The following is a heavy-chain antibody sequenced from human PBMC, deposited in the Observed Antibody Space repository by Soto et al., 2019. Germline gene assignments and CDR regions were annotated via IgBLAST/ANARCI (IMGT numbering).Heavy chain of an antibody. D-gene: IGHD3-10*01. V-gene: IGHV3-23*01. CDR3: AKLWFGELAPFDY. J-gene: IGHJ4*02. CDR1: GSPLSSYA. CDR2: ISGSGDRT. Sequence: EVQLLESGGGLVQPGGPLSLSCAAPGSPLSSYAMSWFRQAQGKGLEWVSLISGSGDRTYYADSVKGRFTISRDNSKNTVYVQINSLRAEDTAVYYCAKLWFGELAPFDYWGQGTLVTVSS.